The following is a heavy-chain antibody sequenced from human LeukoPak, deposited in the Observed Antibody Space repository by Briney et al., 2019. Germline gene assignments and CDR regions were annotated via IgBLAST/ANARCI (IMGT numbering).Heavy chain of an antibody. CDR2: ISSTSGYI. CDR1: GFTFSSYS. Sequence: KPGGSLRLSCAASGFTFSSYSMNWVRQAPGKGLEWVSSISSTSGYIYYADSVKGRFTISRDNAKNSLYLQMNSLRAEDTAVYYCTRGEVGITMIVVVIYYFDYWGQGTLVTVSS. D-gene: IGHD3-22*01. J-gene: IGHJ4*02. V-gene: IGHV3-21*01. CDR3: TRGEVGITMIVVVIYYFDY.